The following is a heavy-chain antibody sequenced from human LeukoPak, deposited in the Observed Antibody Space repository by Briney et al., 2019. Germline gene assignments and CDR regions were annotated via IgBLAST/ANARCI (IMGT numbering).Heavy chain of an antibody. D-gene: IGHD4-23*01. CDR3: ARDVVTRSRYYYYYYYMDV. Sequence: SETLSLPCAVYGGSFSGYYWSWIRQPPGKGLEWIGEINHSGSTNYNPSLKSRVTISVDTSKNQFSLKLSSVTAADTAVYYCARDVVTRSRYYYYYYYMDVWGKGTTVTVSS. V-gene: IGHV4-34*01. CDR2: INHSGST. CDR1: GGSFSGYY. J-gene: IGHJ6*03.